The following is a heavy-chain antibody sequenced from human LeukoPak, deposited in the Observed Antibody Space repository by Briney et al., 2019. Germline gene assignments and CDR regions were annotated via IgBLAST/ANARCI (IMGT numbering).Heavy chain of an antibody. J-gene: IGHJ4*02. CDR3: ARDTTGTTSGYDY. V-gene: IGHV4-31*03. CDR1: GGSISSGGYY. D-gene: IGHD1-1*01. CDR2: IYYSGST. Sequence: SQTLSLTCTVSGGSISSGGYYWSWIRQHPGKGLEWIGYIYYSGSTYYNPSLKSRVTISVDTSKNQFSLKLSSVTAADTAVYYCARDTTGTTSGYDYWGQGTLVTVSS.